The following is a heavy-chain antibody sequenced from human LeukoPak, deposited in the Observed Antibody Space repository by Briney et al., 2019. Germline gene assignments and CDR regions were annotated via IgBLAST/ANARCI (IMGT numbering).Heavy chain of an antibody. V-gene: IGHV4-39*07. CDR3: ARDVNWFDP. J-gene: IGHJ5*02. CDR1: GGSVSSSSHY. CDR2: ITYIGST. Sequence: PSETLSLTCTVSGGSVSSSSHYCGWIRQPPGKGLEWIGSITYIGSTYYNPSLSSRVTISADTSKNQFSLKLTSVTAADTAVYYCARDVNWFDPWGQGTLVTVSS.